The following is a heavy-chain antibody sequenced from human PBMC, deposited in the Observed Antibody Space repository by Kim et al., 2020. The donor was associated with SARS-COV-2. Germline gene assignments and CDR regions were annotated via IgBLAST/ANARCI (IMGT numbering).Heavy chain of an antibody. Sequence: GGSLRLSCAASGFTFSNYGMHWVRQAPGKGLEWLAVRWYDESNTYYADSVKGRFTISRDNSKKMLFLQMNSLRAEDTAVYYCTRGSYNRSPRGAFDIWGQGTTVTVSS. CDR3: TRGSYNRSPRGAFDI. V-gene: IGHV3-33*01. CDR2: RWYDESNT. J-gene: IGHJ3*02. D-gene: IGHD3-10*01. CDR1: GFTFSNYG.